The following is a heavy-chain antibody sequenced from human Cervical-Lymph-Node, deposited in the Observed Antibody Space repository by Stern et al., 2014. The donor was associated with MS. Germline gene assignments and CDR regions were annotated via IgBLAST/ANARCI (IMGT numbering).Heavy chain of an antibody. CDR2: IVVGSGNT. V-gene: IGHV1-58*01. J-gene: IGHJ3*02. CDR3: AAEPMYYSDSVGAFDI. CDR1: GFTFTSSA. D-gene: IGHD3-22*01. Sequence: QLGQSGPEVKTPGTSVKVSCKASGFTFTSSAVQWVRQARGQRLEWIGWIVVGSGNTNYAQKFQERVTITRDMSTSTAYMELSSLRSEDTAVYYCAAEPMYYSDSVGAFDIWGQGTMVTVSS.